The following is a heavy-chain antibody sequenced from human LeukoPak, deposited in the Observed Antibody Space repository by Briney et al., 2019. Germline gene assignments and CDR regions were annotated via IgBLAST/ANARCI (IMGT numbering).Heavy chain of an antibody. D-gene: IGHD6-13*01. V-gene: IGHV4-4*07. CDR3: AREASIAAAGWISDY. CDR2: ISTSGFT. CDR1: GGSINSNY. J-gene: IGHJ4*02. Sequence: SETLSLTCTVSGGSINSNYWTWIRQPAGKGLEWIGRISTSGFTNYSPSLKSRVTISLDKSKNQFSLILASVTAADTALYYCAREASIAAAGWISDYWGQGTLVTVSS.